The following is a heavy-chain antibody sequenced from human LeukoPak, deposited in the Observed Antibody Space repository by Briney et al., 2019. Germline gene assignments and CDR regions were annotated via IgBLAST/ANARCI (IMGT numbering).Heavy chain of an antibody. CDR1: GITFSSYA. J-gene: IGHJ4*02. Sequence: PGGSLRLSCAASGITFSSYAMHWVRQAPGKGLEWVAVISYDGSNKYYADSVKGRFTISRDNSKNTLYLQMNSLRAEDTAVYYCARDTSSAPFDYWGQGTLVTVSS. V-gene: IGHV3-30-3*01. D-gene: IGHD6-25*01. CDR2: ISYDGSNK. CDR3: ARDTSSAPFDY.